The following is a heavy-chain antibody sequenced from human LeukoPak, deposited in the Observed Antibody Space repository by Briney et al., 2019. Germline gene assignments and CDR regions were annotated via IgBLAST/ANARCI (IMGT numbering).Heavy chain of an antibody. CDR3: AREGRIGALDI. V-gene: IGHV3-30*04. CDR1: GFTFSSYA. CDR2: ISYDGSNK. J-gene: IGHJ3*02. Sequence: PGGSLRLSCAASGFTFSSYAMHWVRQAPGKGLEWVAVISYDGSNKYYADSVKGRFTISRDNSKNTLYLQMNSLRAEDTAVYYCAREGRIGALDIWGQGTMVTVSS.